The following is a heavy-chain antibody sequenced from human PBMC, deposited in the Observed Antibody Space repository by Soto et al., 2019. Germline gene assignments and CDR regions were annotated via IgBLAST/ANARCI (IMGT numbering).Heavy chain of an antibody. V-gene: IGHV3-23*01. CDR2: ISGSGGST. CDR1: GFTFSSYA. J-gene: IGHJ5*02. Sequence: PGGSLRLSCAASGFTFSSYAMSWVRQAPGKGLEWVSAISGSGGSTYYADSVKGRFTISRDNSKNTLYLHMNSLRVEDTAVYYCARDPRNLGLDPWGQGTMVTFSS. CDR3: ARDPRNLGLDP. D-gene: IGHD7-27*01.